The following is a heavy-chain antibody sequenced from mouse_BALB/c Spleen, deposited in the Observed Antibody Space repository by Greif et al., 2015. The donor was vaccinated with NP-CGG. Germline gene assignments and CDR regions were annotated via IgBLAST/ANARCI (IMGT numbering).Heavy chain of an antibody. D-gene: IGHD3-2*01. Sequence: QVHVKQSGAELVRPGASVKLSCKASGYTFTSYWMNWVKQRPEQGLEWIGRIDPYDSETHYSQKFKDKAILTVDKSSSTAYMQLSSLTSEDSAVYYCAREGGTARATVLYYYAMDYWGQGTSVTVSS. CDR2: IDPYDSET. CDR3: AREGGTARATVLYYYAMDY. V-gene: IGHV1-52*01. CDR1: GYTFTSYW. J-gene: IGHJ4*01.